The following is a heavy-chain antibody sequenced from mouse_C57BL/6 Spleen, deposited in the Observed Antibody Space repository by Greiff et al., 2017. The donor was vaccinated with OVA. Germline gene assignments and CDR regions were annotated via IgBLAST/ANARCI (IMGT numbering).Heavy chain of an antibody. CDR2: ISSGGSYT. D-gene: IGHD2-4*01. CDR3: ARPDYDYDGYFDY. Sequence: EVKVVESGGDLVKPGGSLKLSCAASGFTFSSYGMSWVRQTPDKRLEWVATISSGGSYTYYPDSVKGRFTISRDNAKNTLYLQMSSLKSEDTAMYYCARPDYDYDGYFDYWGQGTTLTVSS. V-gene: IGHV5-6*01. J-gene: IGHJ2*01. CDR1: GFTFSSYG.